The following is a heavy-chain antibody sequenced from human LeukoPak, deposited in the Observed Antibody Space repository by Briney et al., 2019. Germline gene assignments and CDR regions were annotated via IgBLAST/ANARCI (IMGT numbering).Heavy chain of an antibody. Sequence: PGGSLRLSCAASGFNFDDYAMHWVRQAPGKGLEWVSGISWNSYVIDYADSVKGRFTISRDNAKTSLYLQMNSLRTEDTALYYCAKDLRLGELSLPGDSRGQGTLVTVSS. CDR1: GFNFDDYA. CDR3: AKDLRLGELSLPGDS. J-gene: IGHJ4*02. CDR2: ISWNSYVI. D-gene: IGHD3-16*02. V-gene: IGHV3-9*01.